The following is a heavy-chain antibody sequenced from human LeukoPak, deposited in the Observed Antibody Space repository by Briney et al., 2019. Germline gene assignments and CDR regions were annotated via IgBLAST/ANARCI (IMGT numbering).Heavy chain of an antibody. D-gene: IGHD3-16*01. CDR2: INPNSGGT. V-gene: IGHV1-2*02. CDR3: AREILVWGANLFDY. CDR1: GYTFTGYY. Sequence: ASVKVSCKASGYTFTGYYMHWVRQAPGQGLEWMGWINPNSGGTNYAQKFQGRVTMTRDTSISTAYMELSRLRSDDTAVYYCAREILVWGANLFDYWGQGTLVTVSS. J-gene: IGHJ4*02.